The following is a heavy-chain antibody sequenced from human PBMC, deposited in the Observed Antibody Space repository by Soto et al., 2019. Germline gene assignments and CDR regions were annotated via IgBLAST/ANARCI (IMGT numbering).Heavy chain of an antibody. Sequence: PGGSLRLSCAASGFTFSSYSMNWVRQAPGKGLEWVSSISSSSSYIYYADSVKGRFTISRDNAKNSLYLQMNSLRAEDTAVYYCARDRGSSWERTFDPWGQGTLVTVSS. D-gene: IGHD6-13*01. J-gene: IGHJ5*02. CDR3: ARDRGSSWERTFDP. V-gene: IGHV3-21*01. CDR1: GFTFSSYS. CDR2: ISSSSSYI.